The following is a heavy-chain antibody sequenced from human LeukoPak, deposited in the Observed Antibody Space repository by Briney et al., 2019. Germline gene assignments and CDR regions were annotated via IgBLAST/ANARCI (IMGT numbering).Heavy chain of an antibody. D-gene: IGHD4-23*01. CDR1: GFTVSSND. CDR2: IYSGGTT. Sequence: GGSLRLSCVAPGFTVSSNDMSWVRQAPGKGLEWVSVIYSGGTTSYADSAKGRFTISRDNSKNTLYLQMNSLRAEDTSVYYCARDRRGYGGNFDYWGQGTLVTVSS. V-gene: IGHV3-66*01. J-gene: IGHJ4*02. CDR3: ARDRRGYGGNFDY.